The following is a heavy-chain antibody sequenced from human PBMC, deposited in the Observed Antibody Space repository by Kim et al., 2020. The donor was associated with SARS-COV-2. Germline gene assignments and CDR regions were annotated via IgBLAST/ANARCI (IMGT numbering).Heavy chain of an antibody. CDR1: GGSFSGYY. Sequence: SETLSLTCAVYGGSFSGYYWSWIRQPPGKGLEWIGEINHSGSTNYNPSLKSRVTISVDTSKNQFSLKLSSVTAADTAVYYCARGASQGFDYWGQGTLVTV. CDR2: INHSGST. J-gene: IGHJ4*02. V-gene: IGHV4-34*01. CDR3: ARGASQGFDY.